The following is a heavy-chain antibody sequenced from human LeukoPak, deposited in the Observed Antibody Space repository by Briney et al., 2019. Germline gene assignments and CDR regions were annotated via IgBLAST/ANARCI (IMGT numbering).Heavy chain of an antibody. CDR2: IKQDGSEK. CDR1: GFTVSSYY. J-gene: IGHJ3*02. V-gene: IGHV3-7*03. CDR3: ARDHAFDI. Sequence: GGSLRLSCAASGFTVSSYYMTWVRQAPGKGLEWVANIKQDGSEKYYVDSVKGRFTISRDNAKNSLYLQMNSLRAEDTAVYYCARDHAFDIWGQGTMVTVSS.